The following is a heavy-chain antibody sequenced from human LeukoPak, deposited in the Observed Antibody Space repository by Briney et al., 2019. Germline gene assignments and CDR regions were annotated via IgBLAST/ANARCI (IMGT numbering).Heavy chain of an antibody. V-gene: IGHV3-30*04. D-gene: IGHD2-2*01. CDR2: ISYDGSDK. CDR3: ASRGVYCSSTSCQGPYYYYGMDV. CDR1: GFTFSSYA. J-gene: IGHJ6*04. Sequence: GGSLRLSCAASGFTFSSYAMHWVRQAPGKGLEWVAAISYDGSDKYYADSVKGRFTISRDNSKNTLYLQMNSLRAEDTAVYYCASRGVYCSSTSCQGPYYYYGMDVWGKGTTVTVSS.